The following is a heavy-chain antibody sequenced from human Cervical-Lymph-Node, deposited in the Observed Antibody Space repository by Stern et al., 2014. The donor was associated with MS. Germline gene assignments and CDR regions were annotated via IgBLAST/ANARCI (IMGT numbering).Heavy chain of an antibody. Sequence: VQLVESGGGVVQPGRSLRLSCAASGFVFRRYALHWVRPAPGKGLEWVALISYDGGDKYYTDSVKGRFTVSRDNSNNTVDLEMNSLRLEDTAVYYCAKGGSGSYLDWGQGSLVTVSS. D-gene: IGHD1-26*01. CDR3: AKGGSGSYLD. CDR2: ISYDGGDK. V-gene: IGHV3-30*04. CDR1: GFVFRRYA. J-gene: IGHJ4*02.